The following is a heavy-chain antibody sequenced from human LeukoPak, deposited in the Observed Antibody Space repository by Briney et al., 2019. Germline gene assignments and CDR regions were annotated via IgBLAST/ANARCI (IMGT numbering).Heavy chain of an antibody. CDR3: AKDLEYSGSGTPGVFDY. V-gene: IGHV3-30*02. J-gene: IGHJ4*02. Sequence: GGSLRLSCAASGFTFSSYGMHWVRQAPGKGLEWVAFIRSDGSNKYYTNSVKGRFTISRDNSKSTMYLQMNSLRAEDTAVYYCAKDLEYSGSGTPGVFDYWGQGSLVTVSS. D-gene: IGHD3-10*01. CDR2: IRSDGSNK. CDR1: GFTFSSYG.